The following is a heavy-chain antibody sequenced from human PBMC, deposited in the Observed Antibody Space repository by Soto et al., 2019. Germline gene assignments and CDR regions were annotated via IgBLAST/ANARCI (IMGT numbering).Heavy chain of an antibody. D-gene: IGHD6-13*01. CDR3: ASQAALGTRRGACYFDY. J-gene: IGHJ4*02. CDR2: IYYSGST. V-gene: IGHV4-39*01. CDR1: GDSISSSIYY. Sequence: QLQLQESGPGLVKPSETLSLTCSVSGDSISSSIYYWGWIRQPPGKGLEWIGTIYYSGSTFCNPSLKSRVTISVDTSKNQFSLRLSSVTAAYTAVYYFASQAALGTRRGACYFDYWGQGTLVTVSS.